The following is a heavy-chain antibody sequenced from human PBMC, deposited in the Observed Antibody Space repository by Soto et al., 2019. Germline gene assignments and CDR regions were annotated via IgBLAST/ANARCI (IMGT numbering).Heavy chain of an antibody. D-gene: IGHD6-13*01. CDR3: ARDPIAAAGRLYYYGMDF. CDR2: ISSSGSTI. J-gene: IGHJ6*02. Sequence: GGSLRLSCAASGFTFSSYEMNWVRQAPGKGLEWVSYISSSGSTIYYADSVEGRFTISRDNAKNSLYLQMNSLRAEDTAVYYCARDPIAAAGRLYYYGMDFWCQGTTVTVSS. CDR1: GFTFSSYE. V-gene: IGHV3-48*03.